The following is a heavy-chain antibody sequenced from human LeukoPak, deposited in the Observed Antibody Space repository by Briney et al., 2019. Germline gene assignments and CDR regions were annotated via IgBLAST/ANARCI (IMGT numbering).Heavy chain of an antibody. Sequence: PGGSLRLSCAASGFTFDDYTMHWVRQAPGKGLEWVSLISWDGGSTYYADSVKGRFTISRDNSKNSLYLQMNSLRTEDTALYYCAKDPGEQRFWRYGMDVWGQGTTVTVSS. CDR2: ISWDGGST. V-gene: IGHV3-43*01. CDR3: AKDPGEQRFWRYGMDV. J-gene: IGHJ6*02. CDR1: GFTFDDYT. D-gene: IGHD3-3*01.